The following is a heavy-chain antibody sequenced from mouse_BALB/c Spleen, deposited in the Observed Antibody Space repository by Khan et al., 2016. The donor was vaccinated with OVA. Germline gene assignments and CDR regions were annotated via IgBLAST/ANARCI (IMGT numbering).Heavy chain of an antibody. CDR1: GYTFINYW. Sequence: QVQLKQSGAELAKPGASVKMSCKASGYTFINYWILWVKQRPGQGLEWIGYINPSTGYTEYNQNFKDKATLTADKSSSTAYMQLSSRTSEDSAVYYGARRGLRWDFDYWGQGTTLTVSS. CDR2: INPSTGYT. D-gene: IGHD1-1*01. CDR3: ARRGLRWDFDY. V-gene: IGHV1-7*01. J-gene: IGHJ2*01.